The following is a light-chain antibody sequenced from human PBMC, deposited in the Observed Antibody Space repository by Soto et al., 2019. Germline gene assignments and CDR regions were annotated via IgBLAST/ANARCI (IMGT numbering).Light chain of an antibody. CDR1: ISDVGVYNY. J-gene: IGLJ1*01. CDR2: DVS. CDR3: CSYAGSYTFV. V-gene: IGLV2-11*01. Sequence: QSARTQPRSVSGSPGQSVTISCTGTISDVGVYNYVSWYQQYPGKAPKIMIYDVSKRPSGVPDRFSGSKSDNTASLTISGLQAEDEADYYCCSYAGSYTFVFGIGTKVTVL.